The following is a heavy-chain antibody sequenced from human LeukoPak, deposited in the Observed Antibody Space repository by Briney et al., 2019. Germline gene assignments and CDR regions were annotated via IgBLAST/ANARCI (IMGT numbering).Heavy chain of an antibody. V-gene: IGHV1-2*02. Sequence: ASVKVSCKASGYTFTGYYMHWVRQAPGQGLEWMGWINPNSGGTNYAQKFQGRVTMTRDTSISTAYMELSRLRSDDTAVCYCARDVAAGLIRPDYWGQGALVTVSS. J-gene: IGHJ4*02. CDR3: ARDVAAGLIRPDY. CDR1: GYTFTGYY. D-gene: IGHD6-13*01. CDR2: INPNSGGT.